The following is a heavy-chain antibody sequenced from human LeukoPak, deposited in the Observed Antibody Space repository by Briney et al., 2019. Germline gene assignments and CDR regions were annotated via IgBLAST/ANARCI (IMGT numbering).Heavy chain of an antibody. CDR2: IIPIFGTA. CDR3: VRDPIAVAGTRGEYYYYGMDV. J-gene: IGHJ6*04. Sequence: ASVEVSCKASGGTFSSYAISWVRQAPGQGLEWMGGIIPIFGTANYAQKFQGRVTITADESTSTAYMELSSLRSEDTAVYYCVRDPIAVAGTRGEYYYYGMDVWGKGTTVTVSS. V-gene: IGHV1-69*13. CDR1: GGTFSSYA. D-gene: IGHD6-19*01.